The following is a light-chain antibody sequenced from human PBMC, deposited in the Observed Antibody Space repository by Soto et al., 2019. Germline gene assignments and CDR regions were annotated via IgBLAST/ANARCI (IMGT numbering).Light chain of an antibody. Sequence: QSVLTQPPSASGTPGQRFTISCSGSSCNIGSNYVYWYQQLPGTAPKLLIYSKNQRPSGVPDRFSGSTSGTSASLAISGLRSEEEADDYCAAWDDSLSGVVFGAGTKLTVL. J-gene: IGLJ2*01. CDR1: SCNIGSNY. CDR3: AAWDDSLSGVV. CDR2: SKN. V-gene: IGLV1-47*02.